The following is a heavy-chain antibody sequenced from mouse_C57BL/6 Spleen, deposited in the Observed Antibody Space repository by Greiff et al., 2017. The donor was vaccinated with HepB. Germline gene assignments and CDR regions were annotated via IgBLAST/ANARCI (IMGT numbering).Heavy chain of an antibody. D-gene: IGHD4-1*01. Sequence: QVQLQQPGAELVMPGASVKLSCKASGYTFTSYWMHWVKQRPGQGLEWIGEIDPSDSYTNYNQKFKGKSTLTVDKSSSTAYMQLSSLTSGDSAVYYCARGGTGAFAYWGQGTLVPVSA. J-gene: IGHJ3*01. CDR2: IDPSDSYT. V-gene: IGHV1-69*01. CDR1: GYTFTSYW. CDR3: ARGGTGAFAY.